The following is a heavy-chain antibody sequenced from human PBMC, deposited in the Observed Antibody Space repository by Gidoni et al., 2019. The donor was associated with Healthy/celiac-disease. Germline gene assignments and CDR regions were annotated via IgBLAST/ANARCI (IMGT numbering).Heavy chain of an antibody. CDR3: ARGPSYYYGSGIGMDV. D-gene: IGHD3-10*01. Sequence: QVQLVQSGAEVKKPGASVKVSCKASGYTFTSYDINWVRQATGQGLEWMGWMNPNSGNTGYAQKFQGRVTMTRNTSISTAYMELSSLRSEDTAVYYCARGPSYYYGSGIGMDVWGQGTTVTVSS. V-gene: IGHV1-8*01. J-gene: IGHJ6*02. CDR2: MNPNSGNT. CDR1: GYTFTSYD.